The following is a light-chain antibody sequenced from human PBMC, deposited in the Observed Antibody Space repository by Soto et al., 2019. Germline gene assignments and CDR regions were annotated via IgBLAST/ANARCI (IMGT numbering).Light chain of an antibody. CDR1: QSVSSS. CDR2: GAS. CDR3: QQYNNWPPNT. V-gene: IGKV3-15*01. Sequence: EMVMTQSPATLSVSPGERATLSCRPSQSVSSSLAWYQQKPGQAPRLLIYGASTRATGIPARFSGSGSGTDFTLTISSLQSEDFAVYYCQQYNNWPPNTFGQGTKLEIK. J-gene: IGKJ2*01.